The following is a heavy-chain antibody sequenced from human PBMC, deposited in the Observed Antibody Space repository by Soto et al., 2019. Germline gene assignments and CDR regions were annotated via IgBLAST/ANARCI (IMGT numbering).Heavy chain of an antibody. V-gene: IGHV1-69*13. CDR2: IIPIFGTA. D-gene: IGHD5-12*01. Sequence: SVKVSCKASGGTFSSYAISWVRQAPGQGLEWMGGIIPIFGTANYAQKFQGRVTITADESTSTAYMELSSLRSEDTAVYYCARASGHSGYLYYYGMDVWGEGTTVTVYS. CDR1: GGTFSSYA. J-gene: IGHJ6*04. CDR3: ARASGHSGYLYYYGMDV.